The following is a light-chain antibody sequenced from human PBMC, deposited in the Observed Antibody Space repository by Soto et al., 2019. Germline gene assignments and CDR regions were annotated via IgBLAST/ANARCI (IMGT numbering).Light chain of an antibody. CDR1: QSIATF. CDR2: AAS. V-gene: IGKV1-39*01. CDR3: QQSYNTVWT. J-gene: IGKJ1*01. Sequence: DIQMTQSPSSLSASAGDRVTITCRAFQSIATFLNWYQQKPGKAPKLLISAASRLQSGVSARFSGSGFGTDFTLTISSLQPEDFATYYCQQSYNTVWTFGQGTKVDIK.